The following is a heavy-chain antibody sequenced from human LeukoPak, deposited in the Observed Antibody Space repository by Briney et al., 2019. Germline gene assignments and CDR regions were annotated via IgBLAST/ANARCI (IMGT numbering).Heavy chain of an antibody. CDR3: AGICTYGPWAYYAMDV. Sequence: GGSLRLSCAASGFTFSDYYMSWIRQAPGKGLEWVSYISSSGSTIFYADSVKGRFTISRDNAKNSLYLQMNSLRAEDTAVYYCAGICTYGPWAYYAMDVWGQGTTVTVSS. J-gene: IGHJ6*02. V-gene: IGHV3-11*01. CDR2: ISSSGSTI. CDR1: GFTFSDYY. D-gene: IGHD2-21*01.